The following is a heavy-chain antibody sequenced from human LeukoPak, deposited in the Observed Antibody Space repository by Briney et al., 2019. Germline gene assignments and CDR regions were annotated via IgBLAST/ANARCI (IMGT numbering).Heavy chain of an antibody. CDR1: GYTFTSHG. CDR2: ISTDNGNT. V-gene: IGHV1-18*01. Sequence: GASVKVSCKASGYTFTSHGISWVRQAPGQGLEWMGWISTDNGNTKYAQKLQGRVTMTTDTSTRTAYMELRSLRSDDTAVYYCAREAVKYCSGGSCYGGIDYWGQGTLVTVSS. J-gene: IGHJ4*02. CDR3: AREAVKYCSGGSCYGGIDY. D-gene: IGHD2-15*01.